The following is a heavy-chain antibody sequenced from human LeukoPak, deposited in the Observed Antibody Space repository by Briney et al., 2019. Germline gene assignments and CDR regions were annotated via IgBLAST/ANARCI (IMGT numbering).Heavy chain of an antibody. J-gene: IGHJ4*02. CDR1: EYSFTSYR. V-gene: IGHV5-51*01. CDR3: ARAYYYDSSGYYYGY. D-gene: IGHD3-22*01. Sequence: GESLKISCKGSEYSFTSYRIGWVRQMPGKGLEWMGIIYPGDSDTRYSPSFQGQVTISADKSISTAYLQWSSLKASDTAMYYCARAYYYDSSGYYYGYWGQGTLVTVSS. CDR2: IYPGDSDT.